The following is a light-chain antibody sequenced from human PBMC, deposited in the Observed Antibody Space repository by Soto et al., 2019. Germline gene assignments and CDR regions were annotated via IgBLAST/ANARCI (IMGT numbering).Light chain of an antibody. CDR1: QTFGSSY. Sequence: EIVLMQSPGTLSLSPGHRATLSCRASQTFGSSYLAWYQQKPGQAPRLLIYDASNRATGIPDRFSGSGSGTDSTLTISRLEPEDFAVYYCHHYGGSPTFGGGTKVDIK. CDR2: DAS. CDR3: HHYGGSPT. V-gene: IGKV3-20*01. J-gene: IGKJ4*01.